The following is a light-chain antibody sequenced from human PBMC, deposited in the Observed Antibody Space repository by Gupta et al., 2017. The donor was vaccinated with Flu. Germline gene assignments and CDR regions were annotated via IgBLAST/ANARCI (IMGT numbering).Light chain of an antibody. J-gene: IGLJ3*02. V-gene: IGLV2-14*01. Sequence: SDVGGYNFVSWYQQHPGEVPKLIVYEVSNRPSGVSNRFSGSKSGNTASLTISGLQAEDEADYYCSSYTSSSTLRVFGGGTRLTVL. CDR2: EVS. CDR1: SDVGGYNF. CDR3: SSYTSSSTLRV.